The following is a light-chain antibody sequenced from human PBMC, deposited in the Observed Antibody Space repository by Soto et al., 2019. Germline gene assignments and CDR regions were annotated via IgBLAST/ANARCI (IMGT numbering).Light chain of an antibody. CDR3: QQYDSFSGT. J-gene: IGKJ1*01. CDR1: QSINTW. CDR2: DAS. Sequence: DIQMTQSPSTPSASVGDRVTITCRASQSINTWLAWHQQKPGKAPKLLIYDASSLESGVPSRFSGSGSETEFTLTISSLQPDDFATYYCQQYDSFSGTFGQGTKVEIK. V-gene: IGKV1-5*01.